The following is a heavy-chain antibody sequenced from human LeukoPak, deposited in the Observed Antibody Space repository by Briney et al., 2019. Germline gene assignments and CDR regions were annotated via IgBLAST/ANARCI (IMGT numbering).Heavy chain of an antibody. CDR1: GGSFSGYY. J-gene: IGHJ4*02. CDR3: ARVGSSGWCRDGDY. V-gene: IGHV4-34*01. CDR2: INHSGST. Sequence: SETLSLTCAVYGGSFSGYYWSWIRQPPGKGLEWIGEINHSGSTNYNPSLKSRVTISVDTSKNQFSLKLSSVTAADTAVYYCARVGSSGWCRDGDYWGQGTLVTVSS. D-gene: IGHD6-19*01.